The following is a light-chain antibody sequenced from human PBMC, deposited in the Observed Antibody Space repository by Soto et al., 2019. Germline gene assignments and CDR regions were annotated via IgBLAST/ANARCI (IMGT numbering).Light chain of an antibody. V-gene: IGLV2-14*01. Sequence: QSVLTQPASVSGSPGQSITISCTGTSNDVGGYNFVSWYQQHPGKAPKLMISEVRNRPSGVSNRLSGSKSGNTASLTISGLQAEDEADYYCISYTGSSTLYVFGTGTKVTVL. CDR2: EVR. J-gene: IGLJ1*01. CDR1: SNDVGGYNF. CDR3: ISYTGSSTLYV.